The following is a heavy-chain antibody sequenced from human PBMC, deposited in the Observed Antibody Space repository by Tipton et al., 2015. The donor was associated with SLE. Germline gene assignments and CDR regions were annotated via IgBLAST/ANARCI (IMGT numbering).Heavy chain of an antibody. V-gene: IGHV3-11*01. CDR1: GFTFSDSY. CDR3: AKGGYGSGSFQGYIDF. CDR2: ISSSGLTI. J-gene: IGHJ4*02. D-gene: IGHD3-10*01. Sequence: SLRLSCVASGFTFSDSYMSWIRQAPGKGLEWLSYISSSGLTIHYGDSVKGRFTISRDNAKNSLYLQMNSLRAEDTALYYCAKGGYGSGSFQGYIDFWGQGTLVTVSS.